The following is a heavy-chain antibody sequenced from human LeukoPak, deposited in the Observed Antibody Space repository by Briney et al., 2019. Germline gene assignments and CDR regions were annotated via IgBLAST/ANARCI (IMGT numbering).Heavy chain of an antibody. V-gene: IGHV4-59*01. D-gene: IGHD6-6*01. CDR2: IYYSGST. Sequence: SETLSLTCTVSGGSISSYYWSWIRQPPGKGLEWIGHIYYSGSTNYNPSLKSRVTISVDTSKNQFSLKLSSVTAADTAVYYCARVGYGGGSSYYYYYTDVWGKGTTVTVSS. CDR1: GGSISSYY. CDR3: ARVGYGGGSSYYYYYTDV. J-gene: IGHJ6*03.